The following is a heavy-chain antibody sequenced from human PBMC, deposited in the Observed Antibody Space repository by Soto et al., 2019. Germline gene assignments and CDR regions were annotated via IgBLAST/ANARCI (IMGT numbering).Heavy chain of an antibody. J-gene: IGHJ6*02. D-gene: IGHD6-13*01. CDR2: IYPGDSDT. CDR1: GYSFTSYW. Sequence: GESLKISCKGSGYSFTSYWIGWVRQMPGKGLELMGIIYPGDSDTRYSPSFQGQVTISADKSISTAYLQWSSLKASDTAMYYCASGLVPYYYGMDVSGQGTTVTVSS. CDR3: ASGLVPYYYGMDV. V-gene: IGHV5-51*01.